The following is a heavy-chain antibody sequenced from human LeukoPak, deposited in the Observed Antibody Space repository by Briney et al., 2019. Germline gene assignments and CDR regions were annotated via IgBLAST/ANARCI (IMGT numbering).Heavy chain of an antibody. D-gene: IGHD3-22*01. V-gene: IGHV3-23*01. CDR1: GFTSSSYA. Sequence: GGSLRLSCAASGFTSSSYAMSWVRQAPGKGLEWVSAISGSGGSTYYADSVKGRFTISRDNSKNTLYLQMNSLRAEDTAVYYCAKYSHDSSGSYDYWGQGTLVTVSS. CDR2: ISGSGGST. J-gene: IGHJ4*02. CDR3: AKYSHDSSGSYDY.